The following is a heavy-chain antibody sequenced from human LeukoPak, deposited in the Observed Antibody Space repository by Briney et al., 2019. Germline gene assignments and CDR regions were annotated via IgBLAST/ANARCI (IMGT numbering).Heavy chain of an antibody. V-gene: IGHV1-2*02. J-gene: IGHJ4*02. D-gene: IGHD2-2*01. CDR1: GYTFTGYY. CDR3: ARNQYCSSTSCHKGDMAPDY. CDR2: INPNSGGT. Sequence: GASVKVSCKASGYTFTGYYMHWVRQAPGQGLEWMGWINPNSGGTNYAQKFQGRVTMTRDTSISTAYMELSRLRSDDTAEYYCARNQYCSSTSCHKGDMAPDYWGQGTLVTVSS.